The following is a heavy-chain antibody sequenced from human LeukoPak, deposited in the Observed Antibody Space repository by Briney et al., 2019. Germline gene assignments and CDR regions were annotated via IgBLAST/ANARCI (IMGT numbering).Heavy chain of an antibody. D-gene: IGHD5/OR15-5a*01. J-gene: IGHJ4*02. Sequence: GGSLRLSCAASGFTFSSNGMQWVRQAPGKGLEWVALIWYDGSKKYYADSVKGRFTISRDNSENTLYRQLNSLRAEDTAIYYCARLQGVSTFDYWGQGTLVTVSS. CDR2: IWYDGSKK. CDR3: ARLQGVSTFDY. CDR1: GFTFSSNG. V-gene: IGHV3-33*01.